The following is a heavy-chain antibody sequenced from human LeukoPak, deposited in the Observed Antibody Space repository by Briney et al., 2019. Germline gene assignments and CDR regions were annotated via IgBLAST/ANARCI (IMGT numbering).Heavy chain of an antibody. CDR3: ARRVVATYYFDW. CDR2: ISSGSNTI. Sequence: GGSLRLSCAASGFTFITYTMNWVRQAPGKGLEWISYISSGSNTIYYADSVKGRLTISRDNARNSLFLQMNSLGAEDTAVYYCARRVVATYYFDWWGQGTLVTVSS. D-gene: IGHD2-15*01. CDR1: GFTFITYT. J-gene: IGHJ4*02. V-gene: IGHV3-48*01.